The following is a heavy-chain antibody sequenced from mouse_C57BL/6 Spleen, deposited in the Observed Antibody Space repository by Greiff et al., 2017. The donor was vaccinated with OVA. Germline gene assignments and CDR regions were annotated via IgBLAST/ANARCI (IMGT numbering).Heavy chain of an antibody. J-gene: IGHJ2*01. CDR1: GYAFSSYW. D-gene: IGHD4-1*01. CDR2: IYPGDGDT. V-gene: IGHV1-80*01. Sequence: QVQLQQSGAELVKPGASVKISCKASGYAFSSYWMNWVKQRPGKGLEWIGQIYPGDGDTNYNGKFKGKATLTADKSSSTAYMQLSSLTSEDSAVYCCARGWDEDYFDYWGQGTTLTVSS. CDR3: ARGWDEDYFDY.